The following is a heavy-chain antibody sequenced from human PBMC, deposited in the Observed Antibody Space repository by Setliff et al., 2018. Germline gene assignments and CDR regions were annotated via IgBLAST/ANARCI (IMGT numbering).Heavy chain of an antibody. J-gene: IGHJ4*02. CDR3: ASSSGFYYYDSSGYDY. CDR2: INHSGST. D-gene: IGHD3-22*01. V-gene: IGHV4-34*01. CDR1: GGSFSGYY. Sequence: SETLSLTCAVYGGSFSGYYWSWIRQPPGKGLEWIGEINHSGSTNYNPSLKSRVTISVDTSKNQFSLKLSSVTAADTAVYYCASSSGFYYYDSSGYDYWGQGTLVTVPQ.